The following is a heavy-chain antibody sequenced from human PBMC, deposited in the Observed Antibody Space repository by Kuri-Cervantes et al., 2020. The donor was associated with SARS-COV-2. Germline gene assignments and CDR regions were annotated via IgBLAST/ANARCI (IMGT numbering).Heavy chain of an antibody. V-gene: IGHV1-2*04. D-gene: IGHD3-3*01. CDR3: AKDPTYYDFWSGPITFYWYFDL. CDR2: INPNSGGT. Sequence: ASVKVSCKASGYTFTGYYMHWVRQAPGQGLEWMGWINPNSGGTNYAQKSQGWVTMTRDTSISTAYMELSRLRSDDTAVYYCAKDPTYYDFWSGPITFYWYFDLWGRGTLVTVSS. J-gene: IGHJ2*01. CDR1: GYTFTGYY.